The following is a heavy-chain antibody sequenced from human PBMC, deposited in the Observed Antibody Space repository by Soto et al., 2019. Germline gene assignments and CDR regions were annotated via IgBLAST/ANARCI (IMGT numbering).Heavy chain of an antibody. D-gene: IGHD3-10*01. CDR2: ISYDGSNK. CDR3: AKTGVRGVTGDY. V-gene: IGHV3-30*18. Sequence: QVQLVESGGGVVQPGRSLRLSCAASGFTFSSYGMHWVRQAPGKGLEWVAVISYDGSNKYYADSVKGRFTISRDNSKNTLYLQMNSLRAEDTAVYYCAKTGVRGVTGDYWGQGTLVTVSS. CDR1: GFTFSSYG. J-gene: IGHJ4*02.